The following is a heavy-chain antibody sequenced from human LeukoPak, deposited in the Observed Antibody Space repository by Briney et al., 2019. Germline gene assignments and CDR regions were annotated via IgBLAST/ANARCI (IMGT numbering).Heavy chain of an antibody. V-gene: IGHV1-18*01. J-gene: IGHJ5*02. D-gene: IGHD6-6*01. CDR1: GYTFISYG. Sequence: ASVKVSCKASGYTFISYGISWVRQAPGQGLEWMGWISSSIGKTNSSQKFQGRVTMTTDTSTSTAYLELRSLRFDDTALYYCARDHASSSGWFDPWGQGTLVTVSS. CDR3: ARDHASSSGWFDP. CDR2: ISSSIGKT.